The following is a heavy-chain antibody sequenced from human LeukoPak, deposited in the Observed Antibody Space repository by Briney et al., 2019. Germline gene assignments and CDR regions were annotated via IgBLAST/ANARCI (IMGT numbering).Heavy chain of an antibody. CDR3: TRPPTTVPKVDGDY. V-gene: IGHV3-11*01. J-gene: IGHJ4*02. CDR1: GFTFSDYY. CDR2: ISSSGSTI. D-gene: IGHD4-17*01. Sequence: GGSLRLSCAASGFTFSDYYMSWIRQAPGKGLEWVSYISSSGSTIYYADSVKGRFTISRDNAKNSLYLQMNSLRAEDTAVYYCTRPPTTVPKVDGDYWGQGTLVTVSS.